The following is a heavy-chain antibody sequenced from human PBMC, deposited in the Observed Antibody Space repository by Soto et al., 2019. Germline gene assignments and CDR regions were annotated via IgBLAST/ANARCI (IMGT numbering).Heavy chain of an antibody. V-gene: IGHV3-74*01. J-gene: IGHJ5*02. Sequence: GGSLRLSCAASGFTFSMYWMHWVRQVPGKGPEWVSRINDDGISTNYADSVKGRFTISRDNAKNTLYLQMNALRVEDTAVYYCAREGALKPFSSWGQGALVTVSS. CDR1: GFTFSMYW. CDR3: AREGALKPFSS. CDR2: INDDGIST.